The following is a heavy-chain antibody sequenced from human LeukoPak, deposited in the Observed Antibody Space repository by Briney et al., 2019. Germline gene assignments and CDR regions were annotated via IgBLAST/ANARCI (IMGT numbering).Heavy chain of an antibody. D-gene: IGHD6-6*01. CDR1: AGSISSSRCY. J-gene: IGHJ4*02. CDR2: IYYSGNT. CDR3: ARHWVYSSSHFDY. Sequence: SETLSLTCTVSAGSISSSRCYWGWIRQPPGKGLEWIGTIYYSGNTYYNPSLKSRVTISVDTSKNQFSLKLSSVTPADTAVYYCARHWVYSSSHFDYWVRGTLVTVSS. V-gene: IGHV4-39*01.